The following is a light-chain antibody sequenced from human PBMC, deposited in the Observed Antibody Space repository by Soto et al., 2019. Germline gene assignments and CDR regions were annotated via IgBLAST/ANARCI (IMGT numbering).Light chain of an antibody. V-gene: IGKV1-5*03. Sequence: DIQMTQSPSTLSASVGDRVTITCRASQSITTWLAWYQQKPGKAPKLLIYKATNLQSGVPSRFSGSGSGTEFTLTISSLQPEDFATYFCQESYTGPAVSFGGGTKVDIK. CDR3: QESYTGPAVS. J-gene: IGKJ4*01. CDR1: QSITTW. CDR2: KAT.